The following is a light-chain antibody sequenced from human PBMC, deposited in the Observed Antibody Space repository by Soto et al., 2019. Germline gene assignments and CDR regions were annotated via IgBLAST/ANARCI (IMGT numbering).Light chain of an antibody. CDR1: QTISSW. CDR3: QHYNSYSEA. J-gene: IGKJ1*01. Sequence: DIQMTQSPSTLSGSVGDRVTFTGRASQTISSWLAWYQQKPGKAPKLLIYKASTLKSGVPSRFSGSGSGTEFTLTISSLQPDDFAPYYCQHYNSYSEASGQGTKVDI. CDR2: KAS. V-gene: IGKV1-5*03.